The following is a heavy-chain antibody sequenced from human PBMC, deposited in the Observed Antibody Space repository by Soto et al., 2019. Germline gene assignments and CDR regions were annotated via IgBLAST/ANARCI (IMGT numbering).Heavy chain of an antibody. V-gene: IGHV3-23*01. CDR3: AKGSNNGGVLIRDFNL. Sequence: LRLSCAASGFTFSSSAMSWVRQAPGKGLGWVSGITGNGGNTYYADSVKGRFTISRDNSKDTLSLLMNSLTVEDTAAYYCAKGSNNGGVLIRDFNLWGRGTLVTVSS. D-gene: IGHD2-8*01. CDR2: ITGNGGNT. J-gene: IGHJ2*01. CDR1: GFTFSSSA.